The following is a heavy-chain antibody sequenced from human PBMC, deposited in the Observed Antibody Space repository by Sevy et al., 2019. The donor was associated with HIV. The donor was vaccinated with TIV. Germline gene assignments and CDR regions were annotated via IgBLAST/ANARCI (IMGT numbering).Heavy chain of an antibody. CDR3: SHRGGVHYYDSSGYYTRAEYFQH. D-gene: IGHD3-22*01. CDR1: GFSLSTSGEG. J-gene: IGHJ1*01. CDR2: IYWNDDQ. Sequence: SGPTLVNPTQTLTLTCTFSGFSLSTSGEGVGWIRQPPGKALEWLALIYWNDDQRYSPSLKSRLTITKDTSKNQVALTMTNMDTVDTATYYCSHRGGVHYYDSSGYYTRAEYFQHWGQGALVTVSS. V-gene: IGHV2-5*01.